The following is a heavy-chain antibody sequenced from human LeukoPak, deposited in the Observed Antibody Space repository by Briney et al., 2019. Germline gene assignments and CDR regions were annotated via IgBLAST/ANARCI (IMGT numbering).Heavy chain of an antibody. CDR1: GYTFTSYD. D-gene: IGHD5-24*01. V-gene: IGHV1-8*03. CDR3: ATSWGRDGYNLYYYYMDV. CDR2: MNPDSGNT. J-gene: IGHJ6*03. Sequence: RGASAKVSCKASGYTFTSYDINWVRQATGQGLEWMGWMNPDSGNTGYEQKFQGRITITADKSTSTAYMELSSLRSEDTGVYYCATSWGRDGYNLYYYYMDVWGKGTTVTVSS.